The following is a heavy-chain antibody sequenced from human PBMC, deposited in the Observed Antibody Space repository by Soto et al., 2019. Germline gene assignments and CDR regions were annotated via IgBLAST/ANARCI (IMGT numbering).Heavy chain of an antibody. CDR3: VKEVEGFDY. CDR1: GFTFSSHT. CDR2: ITSSSGGV. J-gene: IGHJ4*02. V-gene: IGHV3-21*01. Sequence: XTLSLAYAASGFTFSSHTMHWVRQAPGKGLEWVSSITSSSGGVFYADSVKGRFTISRDNAKNSLYLQLNSLTAEDTAVYYCVKEVEGFDYWGQGTLVTVSS. D-gene: IGHD2-2*01.